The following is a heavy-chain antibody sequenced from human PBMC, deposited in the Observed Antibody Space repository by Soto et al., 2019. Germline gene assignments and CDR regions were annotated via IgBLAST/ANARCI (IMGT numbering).Heavy chain of an antibody. CDR2: ISAYNGNT. Sequence: ASVKVSCKASGYTFTSYGISWVRQAPGQGLEWMGWISAYNGNTNYSQKFQGRVTITRDTSASTAYMELSSLRSEDTAVYYCARRGSCSSTSCLDYWGQGTLVTVSS. V-gene: IGHV1-18*01. CDR3: ARRGSCSSTSCLDY. J-gene: IGHJ4*02. CDR1: GYTFTSYG. D-gene: IGHD2-2*01.